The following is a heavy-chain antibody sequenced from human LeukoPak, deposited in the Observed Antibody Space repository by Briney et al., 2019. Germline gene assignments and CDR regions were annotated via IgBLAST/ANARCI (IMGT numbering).Heavy chain of an antibody. CDR1: GGSISSYN. D-gene: IGHD5-24*01. J-gene: IGHJ2*01. CDR3: ERGTGMATIYWYFDL. CDR2: IYTSGST. Sequence: SETLSLTCTVSGGSISSYNWSWIRQPAGKGLEWIGRIYTSGSTDYNPSLKSRVTMSVDTSKNQFSLKLSSVTAADTAVYYCERGTGMATIYWYFDLWGRGTLVTVST. V-gene: IGHV4-4*07.